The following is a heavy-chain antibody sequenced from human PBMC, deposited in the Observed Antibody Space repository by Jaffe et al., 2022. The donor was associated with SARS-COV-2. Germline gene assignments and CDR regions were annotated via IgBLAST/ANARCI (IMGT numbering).Heavy chain of an antibody. CDR2: ISYDGSNK. CDR1: GFTFSSYG. CDR3: AKDSLEWLLPTLPYFDY. V-gene: IGHV3-30*18. Sequence: QVQLVESGGGVVQPGRSLRLSCAASGFTFSSYGMHWVRQAPGKGLEWVAVISYDGSNKYYADSVKGRFTISRDNSKNTLYLQMNSLRAEDTAVYYCAKDSLEWLLPTLPYFDYWGQGTLVTVSS. J-gene: IGHJ4*02. D-gene: IGHD2-2*03.